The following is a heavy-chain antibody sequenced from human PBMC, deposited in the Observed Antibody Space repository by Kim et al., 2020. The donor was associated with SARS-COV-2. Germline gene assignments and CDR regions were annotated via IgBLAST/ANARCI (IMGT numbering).Heavy chain of an antibody. CDR3: ARALGI. J-gene: IGHJ4*02. Sequence: NQGGSTNYNPHRKSRVTISVDTSKNQFSLKLSSVTAADTAVYYCARALGIWGQGTLVTVSS. CDR2: NQGGST. V-gene: IGHV4-34*01. D-gene: IGHD6-13*01.